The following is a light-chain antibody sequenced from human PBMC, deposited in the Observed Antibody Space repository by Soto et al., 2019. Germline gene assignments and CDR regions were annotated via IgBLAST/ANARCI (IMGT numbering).Light chain of an antibody. Sequence: QSVLTQPPSASGTPGQRVTISGSGSSSNIGSNYVYWYQHLPGPAPKVLIYRSNQRPSGVPDRFSGSKSGTSASLAISGLRSEDEADYYCATWDDSLSGLVFGGGTKLTVL. V-gene: IGLV1-47*01. CDR3: ATWDDSLSGLV. CDR1: SSNIGSNY. J-gene: IGLJ3*02. CDR2: RSN.